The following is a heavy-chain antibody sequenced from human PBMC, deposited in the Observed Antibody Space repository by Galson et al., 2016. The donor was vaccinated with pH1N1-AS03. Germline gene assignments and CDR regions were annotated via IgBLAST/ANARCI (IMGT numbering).Heavy chain of an antibody. CDR3: ARDPRGPCSSATCPTTYYFGMDV. CDR2: INPNDGVT. Sequence: SCKASGYTFTGFSVNWVRQAPGQGLEWMGWINPNDGVTNYAQKFQAWVTMTGDTSISTAYMELYGLKSDDTAVYYCARDPRGPCSSATCPTTYYFGMDVWGQGTTVIVSS. J-gene: IGHJ6*02. V-gene: IGHV1-2*04. CDR1: GYTFTGFS. D-gene: IGHD1-26*01.